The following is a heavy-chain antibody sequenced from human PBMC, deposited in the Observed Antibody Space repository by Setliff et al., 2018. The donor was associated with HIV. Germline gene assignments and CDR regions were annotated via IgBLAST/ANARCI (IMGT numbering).Heavy chain of an antibody. J-gene: IGHJ3*02. CDR2: IHHSGTA. V-gene: IGHV4-39*07. CDR1: GGSITRTPYY. CDR3: ARAYGSGYSMDGAFDI. Sequence: SETLSLTCTVSGGSITRTPYYWGWIRQPPGKGLEWIGSIHHSGTAYDNPSLKSRVTISIDMSKNQFSLNVTSVTAADTALYYCARAYGSGYSMDGAFDIWGQGTMVTVSS. D-gene: IGHD5-12*01.